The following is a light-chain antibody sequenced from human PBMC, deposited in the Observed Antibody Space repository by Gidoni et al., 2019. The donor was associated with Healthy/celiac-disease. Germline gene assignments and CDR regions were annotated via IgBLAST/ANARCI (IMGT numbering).Light chain of an antibody. CDR2: GAS. V-gene: IGKV3-20*01. CDR3: QQYGSSPTGLTYT. J-gene: IGKJ2*01. Sequence: EIVLTQSPGTLSLSPGERATLSCRASQSVSSSYLAWYQQKPGQAPMLLIYGASSRATGIPDRFSGSGSGTDFTLTISRLEPEDFAVYYCQQYGSSPTGLTYTFXQXTKLEIK. CDR1: QSVSSSY.